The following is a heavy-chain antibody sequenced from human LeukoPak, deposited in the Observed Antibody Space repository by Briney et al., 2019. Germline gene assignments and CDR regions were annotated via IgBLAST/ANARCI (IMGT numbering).Heavy chain of an antibody. Sequence: SETLSLTCAVYGGSFSGYYWSWIHQPPGKGLEWIGEINHSGSTNYNPSLKSRVTISVDTSKNQFSLKLSSVTAADTAVYYCARRNYDFWSGSWNWFDPWGQGTLVTVSS. CDR2: INHSGST. CDR3: ARRNYDFWSGSWNWFDP. D-gene: IGHD3-3*01. V-gene: IGHV4-34*01. J-gene: IGHJ5*02. CDR1: GGSFSGYY.